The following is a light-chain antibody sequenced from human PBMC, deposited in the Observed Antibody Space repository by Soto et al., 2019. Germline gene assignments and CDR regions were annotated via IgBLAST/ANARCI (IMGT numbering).Light chain of an antibody. CDR1: QSISNNY. J-gene: IGKJ3*01. CDR2: GAS. Sequence: EIVLTQSPGTLSLSPGDRATLSCRASQSISNNYLAWYQQKPGQAPRLLIYGASIRATGIPARFSGSGSGTDFTPTISRLEPEDFAVYYCQVYGSSPPFTFAPGTKVEIK. V-gene: IGKV3-20*01. CDR3: QVYGSSPPFT.